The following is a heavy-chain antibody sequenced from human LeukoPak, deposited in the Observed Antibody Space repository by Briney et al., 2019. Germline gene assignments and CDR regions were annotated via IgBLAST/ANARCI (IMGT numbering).Heavy chain of an antibody. CDR1: GFTFSNYG. V-gene: IGHV3-30*03. D-gene: IGHD6-13*01. CDR3: ARIGYSNWGDALDI. CDR2: ISYDGSEK. J-gene: IGHJ3*02. Sequence: PGRSLRLSCAASGFTFSNYGMHWVRQAPGKGLERVASISYDGSEKYYADSVKGRFTISRANSKNTLYLQMNSLRAEDTAVYYCARIGYSNWGDALDIWGQGTMVTASS.